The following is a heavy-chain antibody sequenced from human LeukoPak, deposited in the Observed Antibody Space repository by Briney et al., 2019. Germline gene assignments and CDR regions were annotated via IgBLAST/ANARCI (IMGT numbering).Heavy chain of an antibody. D-gene: IGHD6-13*01. CDR2: ISYDGSNK. V-gene: IGHV3-30*19. CDR3: ARDKGSSWYYFDY. J-gene: IGHJ4*02. Sequence: PGGSLRLSCAASGFTFSSYGMHWVRQAPGKGLEWVAVISYDGSNKYYADSVKGRFTISRDNSENTLYLQMNSLRAEDTAVYYCARDKGSSWYYFDYWGQGTLVTVSS. CDR1: GFTFSSYG.